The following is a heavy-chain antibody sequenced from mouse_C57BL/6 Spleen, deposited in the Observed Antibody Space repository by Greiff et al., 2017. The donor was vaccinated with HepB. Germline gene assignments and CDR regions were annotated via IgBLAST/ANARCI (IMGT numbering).Heavy chain of an antibody. J-gene: IGHJ2*01. Sequence: EVKLVESGGDLVKPGGSLKLSCAASGFTFSSYGMSWVRQTPDKRLEWVATISSGGSYTYYPDSVKGRFTISRDNAKNTLYLQMSSLKSEDTAMYYCARHATYYGSSYGYFDYWGQGTTLTVSS. CDR2: ISSGGSYT. CDR3: ARHATYYGSSYGYFDY. V-gene: IGHV5-6*01. D-gene: IGHD1-1*01. CDR1: GFTFSSYG.